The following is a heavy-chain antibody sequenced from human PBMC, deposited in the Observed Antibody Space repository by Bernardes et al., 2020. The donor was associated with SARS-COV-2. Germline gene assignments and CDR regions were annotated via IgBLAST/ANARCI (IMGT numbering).Heavy chain of an antibody. D-gene: IGHD7-27*01. Sequence: GGSLRLSCAASGFTFSSYWMSWVRQAPGKGLEWVSSISRSSNYIFYADSVKGRFTISRDNAENSLYLQMHSLRAEDTAIYYCARGRSGEGFDPWGQGTLVTVSS. CDR2: ISRSSNYI. V-gene: IGHV3-21*01. CDR1: GFTFSSYW. CDR3: ARGRSGEGFDP. J-gene: IGHJ5*02.